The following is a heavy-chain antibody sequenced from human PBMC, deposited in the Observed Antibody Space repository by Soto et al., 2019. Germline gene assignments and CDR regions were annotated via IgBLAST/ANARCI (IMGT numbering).Heavy chain of an antibody. CDR1: GFTFSSYA. J-gene: IGHJ4*02. Sequence: QVQLVESGGGVVQPGRSLRLSCAASGFTFSSYAMHWVRQAPGKGLEWVAVISYDGSNKYYADSVKGRFTISRDNSKNTLYLQMNSLRAEDTAVYYCARDGSNYAYFDYWGQGTLVTVSS. CDR2: ISYDGSNK. D-gene: IGHD4-4*01. V-gene: IGHV3-30-3*01. CDR3: ARDGSNYAYFDY.